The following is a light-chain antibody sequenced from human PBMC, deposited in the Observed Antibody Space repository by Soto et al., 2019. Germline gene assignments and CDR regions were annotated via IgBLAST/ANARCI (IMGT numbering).Light chain of an antibody. CDR2: AAS. J-gene: IGKJ5*01. CDR1: QTISDF. Sequence: IQMTQSPSSLSASLGDRVTITCRASQTISDFLNWYQHKPGKAPKLLIYAASSLQGGVPSRFSGSGSGTDFTLTISSLEPEDFAVYYCQQRSNWPITFGQGTRLEI. CDR3: QQRSNWPIT. V-gene: IGKV1-39*01.